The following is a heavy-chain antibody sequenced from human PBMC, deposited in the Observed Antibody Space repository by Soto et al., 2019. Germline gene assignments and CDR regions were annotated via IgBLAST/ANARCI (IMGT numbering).Heavy chain of an antibody. CDR2: MNPNSGNT. CDR3: ARAAAAGTGYYYYGMDV. Sequence: QVQLVQSGAEVKKPGASVKVSCKASGYTFTSYDITWVRQATGQGLEWMGWMNPNSGNTGYAQKFQGRVTMTKNTSISTAYMELSSLRSEDTAVYYCARAAAAGTGYYYYGMDVWGQGTTVTVSS. J-gene: IGHJ6*02. CDR1: GYTFTSYD. V-gene: IGHV1-8*01. D-gene: IGHD6-13*01.